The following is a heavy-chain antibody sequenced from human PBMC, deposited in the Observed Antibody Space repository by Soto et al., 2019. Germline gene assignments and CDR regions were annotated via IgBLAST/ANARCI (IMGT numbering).Heavy chain of an antibody. CDR3: ARRRHDFWSGYYTADY. V-gene: IGHV4-39*01. Sequence: SETLSLTCTVSGCSISSSSYYWGWIRQPPGKGLEWIGSIYYSGSTYYNQSLKSRVTISVDTSKNQFSLKLSSVTAADTAVYYCARRRHDFWSGYYTADYWGQG. CDR2: IYYSGST. J-gene: IGHJ4*02. D-gene: IGHD3-3*01. CDR1: GCSISSSSYY.